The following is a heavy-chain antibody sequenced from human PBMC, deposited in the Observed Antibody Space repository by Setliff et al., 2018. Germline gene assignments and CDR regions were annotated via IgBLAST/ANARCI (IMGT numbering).Heavy chain of an antibody. CDR1: GFTFSIYS. Sequence: PGGSLRLSCAASGFTFSIYSMNWVRQAPGRGLEWLSYITGSSSVIHYADSVKGRFTISRDNSKNTLYLQMNSLRPEDTAVYYCARDLVGATADFWGQGTLVTVSS. V-gene: IGHV3-48*01. CDR2: ITGSSSVI. D-gene: IGHD1-26*01. J-gene: IGHJ4*02. CDR3: ARDLVGATADF.